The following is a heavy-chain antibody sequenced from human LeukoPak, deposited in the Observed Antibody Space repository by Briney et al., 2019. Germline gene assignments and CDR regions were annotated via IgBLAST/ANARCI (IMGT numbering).Heavy chain of an antibody. Sequence: GGSLRLSCAASGFTFSSYSMNWVRQAPGKGLEWVSSISSSSSSYIYYADSVKGRFTISRDNAKNSLYLQMNSLRAEDTAVYYCARVETRGRAFDIWGQGTMVTVSS. J-gene: IGHJ3*02. CDR3: ARVETRGRAFDI. D-gene: IGHD3-10*01. CDR1: GFTFSSYS. CDR2: ISSSSSSYI. V-gene: IGHV3-21*01.